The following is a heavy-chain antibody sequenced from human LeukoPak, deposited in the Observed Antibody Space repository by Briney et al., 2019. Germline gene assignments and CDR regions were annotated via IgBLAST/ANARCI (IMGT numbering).Heavy chain of an antibody. CDR3: ARGGLGPVRGVTTYYFDY. CDR1: GYSISRYY. CDR2: IYNGGII. J-gene: IGHJ4*02. V-gene: IGHV4-4*07. D-gene: IGHD3-10*01. Sequence: PETLSLTCTVSGYSISRYYWSWIRQPAGKGLEWIGRIYNGGIITYNPSLKSRVTMSIDTSNNQFSLRLRFVTAADTAVYYCARGGLGPVRGVTTYYFDYWGQGTLVTVSS.